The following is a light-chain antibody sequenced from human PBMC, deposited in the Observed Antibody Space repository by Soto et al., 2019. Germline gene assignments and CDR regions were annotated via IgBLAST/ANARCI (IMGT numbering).Light chain of an antibody. V-gene: IGKV1-5*03. CDR1: REISNW. Sequence: DIQITQSPSSGSASVGERVAITCRASREISNWLAWYQQKPGKAPKLLIYNASTLESGVPSRFSGSGSETEFTLTIASLQPDDFATYYCQQYETFSRTFGPGTKVDIK. CDR2: NAS. J-gene: IGKJ1*01. CDR3: QQYETFSRT.